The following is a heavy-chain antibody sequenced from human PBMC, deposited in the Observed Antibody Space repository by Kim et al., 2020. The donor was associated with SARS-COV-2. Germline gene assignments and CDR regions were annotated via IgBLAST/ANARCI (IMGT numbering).Heavy chain of an antibody. CDR1: GYSISSGYY. CDR3: VRGKEDNYGGPDAFDI. CDR2: INHKGST. V-gene: IGHV4-38-2*02. J-gene: IGHJ3*02. D-gene: IGHD4-17*01. Sequence: SETLSLTCTVSGYSISSGYYWGWIRQPPGNGLEWIGSINHKGSTYYNPSLKSRVTISLDTPNNHFSLKLISVTATDTALYYCVRGKEDNYGGPDAFDIWGQGTMVTVSS.